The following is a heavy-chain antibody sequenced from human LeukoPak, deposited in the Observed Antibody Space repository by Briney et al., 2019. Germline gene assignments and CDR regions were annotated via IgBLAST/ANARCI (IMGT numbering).Heavy chain of an antibody. J-gene: IGHJ4*02. CDR3: ARKRSRSYYDSSGYFWFDY. V-gene: IGHV4-34*01. D-gene: IGHD3-22*01. Sequence: SQTLSLTCAVYGGSFSGYYWSWIRQPPGKGLEWIGEINHSGSTNYNPSLKSRVTISVDTSKNQFSLKLSSVTVADTAVYYCARKRSRSYYDSSGYFWFDYWGQGTLVTVSS. CDR2: INHSGST. CDR1: GGSFSGYY.